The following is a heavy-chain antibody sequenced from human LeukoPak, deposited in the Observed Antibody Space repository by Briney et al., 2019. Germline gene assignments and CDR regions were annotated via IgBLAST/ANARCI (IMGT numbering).Heavy chain of an antibody. D-gene: IGHD6-13*01. J-gene: IGHJ5*02. CDR3: ARDPRASTAAAGWFDP. CDR2: ISRSGTYT. Sequence: GGSLRLSCAASGFTLSVYTMSWVRQAPGKGLEWVSSISRSGTYTFYADSVKGRFTISRDSAENSLFLQMNSLRAEDTAVYYCARDPRASTAAAGWFDPWGQGALVIVSS. V-gene: IGHV3-21*01. CDR1: GFTLSVYT.